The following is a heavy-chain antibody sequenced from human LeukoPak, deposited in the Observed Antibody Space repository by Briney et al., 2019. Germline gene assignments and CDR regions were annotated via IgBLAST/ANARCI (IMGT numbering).Heavy chain of an antibody. Sequence: GGFLRLSCAASGFTFSAYGMHWVRQAPGKGLEWVAVISFDGSSKDYAESVRGRFTVSRDNSKNTLYLQMNSLRVEDTAVYYCAKAADQYYYYYFYYMDVWGKGTTVTVSS. CDR1: GFTFSAYG. D-gene: IGHD2-2*01. CDR2: ISFDGSSK. CDR3: AKAADQYYYYYFYYMDV. V-gene: IGHV3-30*18. J-gene: IGHJ6*03.